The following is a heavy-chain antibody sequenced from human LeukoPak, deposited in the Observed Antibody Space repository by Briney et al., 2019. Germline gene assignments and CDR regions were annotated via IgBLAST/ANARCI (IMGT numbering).Heavy chain of an antibody. J-gene: IGHJ4*02. Sequence: GGSLRLSCAASGFTFSSYGMHWVRQAPGKGLEWVAFIRYDGSNKYYADSVKGRFTISRDNSKNTLYLQMNSLRAEDTAVYYCAKDQDTAFVFDYWGQGTLVTVSS. D-gene: IGHD5-18*01. CDR1: GFTFSSYG. CDR2: IRYDGSNK. CDR3: AKDQDTAFVFDY. V-gene: IGHV3-30*02.